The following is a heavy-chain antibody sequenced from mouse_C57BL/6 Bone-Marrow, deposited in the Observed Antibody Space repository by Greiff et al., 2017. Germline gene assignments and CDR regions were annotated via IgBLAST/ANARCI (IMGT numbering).Heavy chain of an antibody. D-gene: IGHD1-1*01. J-gene: IGHJ2*01. CDR2: IDPENGDT. CDR1: GFNIKDDY. V-gene: IGHV14-4*01. CDR3: TSFITTAELNFDY. Sequence: EVQLQQSGAELVRPGASVKLSCTASGFNIKDDYMHWVKQRPEQGLEWIGWIDPENGDTEYASKFQGKATITADTSSNTAYLQLSSLTSEDTAVYYGTSFITTAELNFDYWGQGTTLTVSS.